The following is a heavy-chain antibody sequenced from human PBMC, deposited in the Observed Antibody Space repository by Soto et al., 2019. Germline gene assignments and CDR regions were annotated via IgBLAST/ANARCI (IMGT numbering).Heavy chain of an antibody. CDR1: GFSLTSFA. CDR3: ARGRRLTMTGREFYYRLDV. Sequence: VGSLRLSCTASGFSLTSFAVHWVRQAPGKGLEWVAVISSDGSNKYYIESVKGRFNISRDNFKNAMYMEIDNLRIEDTAVYYCARGRRLTMTGREFYYRLDVWGQGTTVTVSS. D-gene: IGHD3-10*01. CDR2: ISSDGSNK. J-gene: IGHJ6*02. V-gene: IGHV3-30*04.